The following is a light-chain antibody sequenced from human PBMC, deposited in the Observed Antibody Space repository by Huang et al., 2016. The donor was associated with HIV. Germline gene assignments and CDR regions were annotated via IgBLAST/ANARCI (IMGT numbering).Light chain of an antibody. CDR3: QQYNNWPYT. J-gene: IGKJ2*01. Sequence: DTVMTQTPATLSVSPGARATLSCRASQSVGSKLAWFQQKPGQAPRTLIHGASTRATGIPARFSGSGSGTEFTLTISSLQSEDFAVYYCQQYNNWPYTFGQGTKLEIK. CDR2: GAS. CDR1: QSVGSK. V-gene: IGKV3-15*01.